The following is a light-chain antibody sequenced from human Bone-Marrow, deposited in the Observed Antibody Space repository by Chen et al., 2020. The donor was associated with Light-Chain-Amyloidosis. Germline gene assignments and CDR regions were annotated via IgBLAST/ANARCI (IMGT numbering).Light chain of an antibody. CDR3: LQRSDRPPLT. Sequence: EIVLTQSPATLSLSPGERATPSCRASQSVARYLAWYQQKPGQAPRLLIYEASNRATGIPARFSGSGSGTDFTLTISSLEPEDFAVYYCLQRSDRPPLTFGGGTNMEIK. V-gene: IGKV3-11*01. CDR2: EAS. CDR1: QSVARY. J-gene: IGKJ4*01.